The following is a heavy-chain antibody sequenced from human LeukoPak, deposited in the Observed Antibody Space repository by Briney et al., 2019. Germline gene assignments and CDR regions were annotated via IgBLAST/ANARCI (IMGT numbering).Heavy chain of an antibody. Sequence: SETLSLTCGVYGGSFSGYYWSWIRQSPXKXLEWIGEVNHSGNTNYNPSLKSRVSISVDTSKNHFSLKLTSVTAADTAVYYCAREAVAVTGSWFDLWGQGALVTVSS. CDR2: VNHSGNT. J-gene: IGHJ5*02. CDR1: GGSFSGYY. V-gene: IGHV4-34*01. CDR3: AREAVAVTGSWFDL. D-gene: IGHD6-19*01.